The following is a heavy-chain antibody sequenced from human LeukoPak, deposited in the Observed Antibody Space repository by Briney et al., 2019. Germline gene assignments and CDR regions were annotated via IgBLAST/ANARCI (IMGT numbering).Heavy chain of an antibody. D-gene: IGHD3-22*01. CDR2: ITSSGSTI. Sequence: GGSLRLSCAASGFTFSDYYMSWIRQAPGKGLEWVSYITSSGSTIYYADSMKGRFTISRDNAKNSLYLQMNSLRAEDTAVYYCTVYYDGSRVGYWGQGILVTVSS. V-gene: IGHV3-11*01. CDR1: GFTFSDYY. CDR3: TVYYDGSRVGY. J-gene: IGHJ4*02.